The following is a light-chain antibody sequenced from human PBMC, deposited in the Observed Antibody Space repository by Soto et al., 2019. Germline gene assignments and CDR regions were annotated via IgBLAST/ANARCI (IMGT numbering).Light chain of an antibody. CDR3: KQYESFPRT. CDR2: KAY. Sequence: DIQMTQSPSTLSASVGDRVTITCRASQSIENWLAWYKKKPGNAPKLFILKAYTLEIGVPSRFSGSGSGTEFTLSISSLQPDDFATYLCKQYESFPRTFGQGTKVEIK. V-gene: IGKV1-5*03. J-gene: IGKJ1*01. CDR1: QSIENW.